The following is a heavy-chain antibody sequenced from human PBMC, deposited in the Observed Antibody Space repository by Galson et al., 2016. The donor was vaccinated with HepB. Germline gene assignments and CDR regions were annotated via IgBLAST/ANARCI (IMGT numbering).Heavy chain of an antibody. CDR1: GFTFSNAW. D-gene: IGHD1-26*01. Sequence: SLRLSCAGSGFTFSNAWMSWVRQAPGKGLEWVGRIKSKGDGETTDYAAPVKGRFTVSRDDSKNTLYLQMNSLKTEDTAVYHCTTSVGANEFDYWGRGTLVTVSS. CDR2: IKSKGDGETT. CDR3: TTSVGANEFDY. V-gene: IGHV3-15*01. J-gene: IGHJ4*02.